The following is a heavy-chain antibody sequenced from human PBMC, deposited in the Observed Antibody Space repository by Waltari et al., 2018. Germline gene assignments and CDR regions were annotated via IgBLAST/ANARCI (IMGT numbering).Heavy chain of an antibody. V-gene: IGHV1-18*01. CDR3: ARGYCANNNCYTVVGWFDP. Sequence: QVQLVQSGAEVKKPGASVKVSCKASRYTFTSYGISWVRQAPGQGLEWMGWISAYTGNTKYAQKFQGRVTMTTDTSTTTAYMELRSLRSDDTAVYYCARGYCANNNCYTVVGWFDPWGQGTLVTVSS. CDR1: RYTFTSYG. CDR2: ISAYTGNT. D-gene: IGHD2-2*02. J-gene: IGHJ5*02.